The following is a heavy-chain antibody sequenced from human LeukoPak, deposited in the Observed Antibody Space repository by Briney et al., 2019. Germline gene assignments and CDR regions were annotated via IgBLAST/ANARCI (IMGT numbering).Heavy chain of an antibody. CDR1: GFTFSSYA. J-gene: IGHJ4*02. D-gene: IGHD6-13*01. CDR2: IYSGGST. V-gene: IGHV3-53*01. Sequence: GRSLRLSCAASGFTFSSYAVHWVRQAPGKGLEWVSVIYSGGSTYYADSVKGRFTISRDNSKNTLYLQMNSLRAEDTAVYYCARGLGSSPLYYFDYWGQGTLVTVSS. CDR3: ARGLGSSPLYYFDY.